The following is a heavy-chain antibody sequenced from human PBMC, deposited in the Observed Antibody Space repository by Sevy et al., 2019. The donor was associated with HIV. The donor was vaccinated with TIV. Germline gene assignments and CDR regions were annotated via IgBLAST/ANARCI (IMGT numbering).Heavy chain of an antibody. V-gene: IGHV3-53*01. D-gene: IGHD3-22*01. J-gene: IGHJ3*02. CDR1: GFTVSNNY. CDR3: ARLSVYYYDSSGYYTTGNAFDI. Sequence: GGSLRLSCAASGFTVSNNYMSWVRQAPWKGLQWVSVIYSGDSTYYADSVKGRFNISRDNSKNTLYLQMNSLRAEDTAVYYCARLSVYYYDSSGYYTTGNAFDIWGQGTMVTVSS. CDR2: IYSGDST.